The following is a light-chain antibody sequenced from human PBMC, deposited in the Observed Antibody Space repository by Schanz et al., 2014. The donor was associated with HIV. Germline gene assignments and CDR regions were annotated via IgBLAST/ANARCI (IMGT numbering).Light chain of an antibody. V-gene: IGLV1-40*01. J-gene: IGLJ2*01. CDR1: STNIGEDYD. CDR2: DTT. Sequence: QSVLAQPPSVSGAPGQRVAISCTGSSTNIGEDYDVHWYRLIPGATPELVLFDTTNRPSGVPDRFSGSKSANTASLTISGLQPEDEADYYCSSYTGGTGGSPLGIFGGGTKLPVL. CDR3: SSYTGGTGGSPLGI.